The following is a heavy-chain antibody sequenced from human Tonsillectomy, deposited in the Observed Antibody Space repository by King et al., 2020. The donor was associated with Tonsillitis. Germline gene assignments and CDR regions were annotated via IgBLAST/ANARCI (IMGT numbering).Heavy chain of an antibody. V-gene: IGHV4-39*07. CDR3: ARHDPQHSSGWDDEGIFDY. J-gene: IGHJ4*02. CDR2: IYYSGSN. D-gene: IGHD6-25*01. CDR1: GGSISSSSYY. Sequence: QLQESGPGLVKPSETLSLTCTVSGGSISSSSYYWGWIRQPPGKGLEWIGSIYYSGSNYYNPSLKSRVTISVDTSKKQFSLKLSSVTAADTAVYYCARHDPQHSSGWDDEGIFDYWGQGTLVTVAS.